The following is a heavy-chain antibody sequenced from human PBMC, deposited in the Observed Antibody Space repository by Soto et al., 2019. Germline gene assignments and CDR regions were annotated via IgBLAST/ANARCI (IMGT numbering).Heavy chain of an antibody. CDR2: IYHSGST. CDR3: ARRGFMGATTIDY. Sequence: SETLSLTCAVSGGSISSSNWWSWVRQPPGKGLEWIGGIYHSGSTNYNPSLKSRVSISVDTSKNQFSLKLSSVTAADTAVYYCARRGFMGATTIDYWGQGTLVTVSS. CDR1: GGSISSSNW. V-gene: IGHV4-4*02. D-gene: IGHD1-26*01. J-gene: IGHJ4*02.